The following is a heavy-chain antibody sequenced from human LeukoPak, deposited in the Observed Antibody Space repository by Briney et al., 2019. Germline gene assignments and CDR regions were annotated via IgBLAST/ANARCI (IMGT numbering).Heavy chain of an antibody. CDR2: ISGSGGST. D-gene: IGHD3-22*01. V-gene: IGHV3-23*01. J-gene: IGHJ4*02. Sequence: GESLRLSCAASGSTFTSYAMSWVRQAPGKGLEWFSAISGSGGSTYYADSVKGRFTISRDNSKHTLYLQMNSLRAEDTAVYYCAKGTYYYDSSGYHDYWGQGTLVTVSS. CDR3: AKGTYYYDSSGYHDY. CDR1: GSTFTSYA.